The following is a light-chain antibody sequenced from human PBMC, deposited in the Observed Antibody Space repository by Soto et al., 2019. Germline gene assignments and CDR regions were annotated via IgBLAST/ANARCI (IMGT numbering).Light chain of an antibody. CDR3: QQYNNWPFS. CDR1: QSVSGW. J-gene: IGKJ5*01. CDR2: DAS. Sequence: DIQMTQSLSTLSAFVGDRFTIACRASQSVSGWLAWYQQKPGEAPKLLIYDASALPRGVPSRFSGTGSETDFTLTISGLQSEDSAIYFCQQYNNWPFSFGQGTRLEIK. V-gene: IGKV1-5*01.